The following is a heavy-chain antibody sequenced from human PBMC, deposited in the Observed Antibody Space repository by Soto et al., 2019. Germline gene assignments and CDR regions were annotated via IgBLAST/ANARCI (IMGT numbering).Heavy chain of an antibody. Sequence: SVKVSCKASGGTFSSYRINWVRQARGQGLEWLGGIVPIYRTADYAQKFQGRVTITADESTRTVYMELSSLKSQDAALYYCARDSGAKLSSSWGQGTLVTVSS. CDR1: GGTFSSYR. CDR2: IVPIYRTA. CDR3: ARDSGAKLSSS. J-gene: IGHJ4*02. D-gene: IGHD6-13*01. V-gene: IGHV1-69*13.